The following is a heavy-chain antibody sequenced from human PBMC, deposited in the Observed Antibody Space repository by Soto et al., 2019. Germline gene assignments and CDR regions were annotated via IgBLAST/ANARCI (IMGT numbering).Heavy chain of an antibody. V-gene: IGHV4-34*01. CDR3: ARVLLWFGELPLFRFDP. J-gene: IGHJ5*02. D-gene: IGHD3-10*01. CDR2: INHSGST. Sequence: PSETLSLTCAVYGGSFSGYYWSWIRQPPGKGLEWIGKINHSGSTNYNPSLKSRVTISVDTSKNQFSLKLSSVTAADTAVYYCARVLLWFGELPLFRFDPWGQGTLVTVSS. CDR1: GGSFSGYY.